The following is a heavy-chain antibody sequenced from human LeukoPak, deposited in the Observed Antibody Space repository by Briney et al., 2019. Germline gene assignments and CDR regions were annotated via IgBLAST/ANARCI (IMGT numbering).Heavy chain of an antibody. CDR3: AELGITMIGGV. CDR1: GFTVSSYS. V-gene: IGHV3-48*01. D-gene: IGHD3-10*02. Sequence: GGSLRLSCAASGFTVSSYSMNWVRQAPGKGLEWVSYISISSTTIYYADSVKGRFTISRDNAKNSLYLQMNSLRAEDTAVYYCAELGITMIGGVWGKGTTVTISS. CDR2: ISISSTTI. J-gene: IGHJ6*04.